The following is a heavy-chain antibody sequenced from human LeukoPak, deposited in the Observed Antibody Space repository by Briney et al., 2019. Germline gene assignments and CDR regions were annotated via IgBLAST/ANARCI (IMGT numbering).Heavy chain of an antibody. J-gene: IGHJ3*02. V-gene: IGHV3-74*01. CDR3: AKPTAEAYDFWSGYYDAFDI. CDR1: GFTFSSYW. CDR2: INSDGSST. Sequence: GGSLRLSCAASGFTFSSYWMHWVRQAPGKGLVWVSRINSDGSSTSYADSVKGRFTISRDNAKNTLYLQMNSLRAEDTAVYYCAKPTAEAYDFWSGYYDAFDIWGQGTMVTVSS. D-gene: IGHD3-3*01.